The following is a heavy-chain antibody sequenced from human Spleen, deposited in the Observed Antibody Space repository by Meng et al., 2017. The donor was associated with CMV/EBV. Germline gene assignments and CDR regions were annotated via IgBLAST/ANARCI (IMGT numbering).Heavy chain of an antibody. CDR2: IKEDGSEK. J-gene: IGHJ4*02. CDR3: ARAYRAIDY. Sequence: GGSLRLSCAVSGINLSSYWMTWVRQAPGKGLEWVANIKEDGSEKYYVDSVKGRFTISRDNAKNSLYLQMNSLRGEDTAVYYCARAYRAIDYWGQGTLVTVSS. D-gene: IGHD1-26*01. CDR1: GINLSSYW. V-gene: IGHV3-7*01.